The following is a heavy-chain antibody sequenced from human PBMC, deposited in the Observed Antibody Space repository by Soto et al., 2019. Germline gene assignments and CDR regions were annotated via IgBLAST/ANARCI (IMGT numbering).Heavy chain of an antibody. J-gene: IGHJ6*02. CDR2: TFSRGSA. CDR1: GDSIGNSH. V-gene: IGHV4-59*01. Sequence: SETLSLTCTVSGDSIGNSHWSWIRQPPGKGLEWIGLTFSRGSATYNPSLKSRVTISVDTSKNQLSLKLTSVTAADTAVYYCGRGYCTSPSCHRAHYGLDVWGQGTTVTVSS. D-gene: IGHD2-2*01. CDR3: GRGYCTSPSCHRAHYGLDV.